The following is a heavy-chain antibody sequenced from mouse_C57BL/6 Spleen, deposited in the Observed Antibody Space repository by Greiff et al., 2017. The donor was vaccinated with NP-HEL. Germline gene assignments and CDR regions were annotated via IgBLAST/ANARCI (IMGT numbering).Heavy chain of an antibody. Sequence: DVQLQESGGGLVQPGGSMKLSCVASGFTFSNYWMNWVRQSPEKGLEWVAQIRLKSDNYATHYAESVKGRFTISRDDSKSSVYLQMDNLRAEDTGIYYCTGDWEAWFAYWGQGTLVTVSA. CDR1: GFTFSNYW. CDR3: TGDWEAWFAY. D-gene: IGHD4-1*01. CDR2: IRLKSDNYAT. J-gene: IGHJ3*01. V-gene: IGHV6-3*01.